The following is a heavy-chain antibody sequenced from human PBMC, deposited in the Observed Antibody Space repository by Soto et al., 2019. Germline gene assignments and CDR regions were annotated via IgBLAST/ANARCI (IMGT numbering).Heavy chain of an antibody. CDR3: ARVAADIASWLDP. V-gene: IGHV4-59*01. CDR2: IYYSGVT. Sequence: SETLSLTCTVSGDSISTYNWGWIRQPPGKGLEWIGCIYYSGVTNYNPSLKSRVTISVDTPKSQLSLKLNSVTAADTAVYYCARVAADIASWLDPWGQGTLVTVSS. CDR1: GDSISTYN. D-gene: IGHD5-12*01. J-gene: IGHJ5*02.